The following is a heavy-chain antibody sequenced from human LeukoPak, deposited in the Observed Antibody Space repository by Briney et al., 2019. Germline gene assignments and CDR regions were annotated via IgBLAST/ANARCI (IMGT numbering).Heavy chain of an antibody. J-gene: IGHJ4*02. CDR2: TNHSGST. Sequence: SETLSLTCAVYGGSFSGYYWSWIRQPPGKGLEWIGETNHSGSTNYNQSLKSRVTISVDTSKNQFSLKLSSVTAADTAVYYCARGRGYYYVESGGYFDYWGQGTLVTVSS. CDR3: ARGRGYYYVESGGYFDY. CDR1: GGSFSGYY. D-gene: IGHD3-22*01. V-gene: IGHV4-34*01.